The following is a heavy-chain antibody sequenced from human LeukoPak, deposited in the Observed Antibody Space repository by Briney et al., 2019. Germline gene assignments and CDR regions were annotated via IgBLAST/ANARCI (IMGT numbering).Heavy chain of an antibody. CDR3: ARGRRSGYCSGGSCYSAPDY. V-gene: IGHV4-39*07. CDR2: IYYSGST. Sequence: PSETLSLTCTVSGGSISSSSYYWGWIRQPPGKGLEWIGSIYYSGSTYYNPSLKSRVTISVDTSKNQFSLKLSSVTAADTAVYYCARGRRSGYCSGGSCYSAPDYWGQGTLVTVSS. D-gene: IGHD2-15*01. J-gene: IGHJ4*02. CDR1: GGSISSSSYY.